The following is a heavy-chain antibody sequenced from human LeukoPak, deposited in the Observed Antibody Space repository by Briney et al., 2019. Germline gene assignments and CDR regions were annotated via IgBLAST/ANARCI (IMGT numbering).Heavy chain of an antibody. CDR3: ARDSFYDHVWGSYQS. CDR1: GFTVSSNY. CDR2: IYSDDSP. D-gene: IGHD3-16*02. V-gene: IGHV3-53*01. Sequence: GGSLRLSCAASGFTVSSNYMSWVRQAPGKGLEWVSVIYSDDSPYYADSVRGRFTISRDNSKNTLYLQMNSLRAEDTAVYYCARDSFYDHVWGSYQSWGQGTLVTVSS. J-gene: IGHJ5*02.